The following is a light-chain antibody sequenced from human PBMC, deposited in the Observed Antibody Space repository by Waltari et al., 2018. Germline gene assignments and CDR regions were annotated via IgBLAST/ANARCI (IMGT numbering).Light chain of an antibody. V-gene: IGKV3-20*01. CDR1: QSVGKF. CDR3: QHYVHLPLS. J-gene: IGKJ1*01. Sequence: EIVLTQSPGTLSFSPGERATLSCRASQSVGKFLAWYQQRPGQAPRLLIYDASIRATGIPDRFSGSGSGTDFSLTISRLEPEDFGLYYCQHYVHLPLSFGQGTKVGIK. CDR2: DAS.